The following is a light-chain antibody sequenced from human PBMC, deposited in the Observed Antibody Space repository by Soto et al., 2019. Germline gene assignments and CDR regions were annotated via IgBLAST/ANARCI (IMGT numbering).Light chain of an antibody. J-gene: IGLJ1*01. V-gene: IGLV2-14*01. Sequence: SSLAHPSSLSVSPGHCITISCTGTSGDVGSYKYVSWYQQGPGKAPKLMIYEVTNRPSGVSDRFSGSKSGNTASLTISGLRYEDEAEYLCGSYRKRVYVLGNGKKVNVL. CDR2: EVT. CDR3: GSYRKRVYV. CDR1: SGDVGSYKY.